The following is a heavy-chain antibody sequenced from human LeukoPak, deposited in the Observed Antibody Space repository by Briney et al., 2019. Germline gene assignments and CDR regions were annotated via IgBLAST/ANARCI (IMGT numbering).Heavy chain of an antibody. J-gene: IGHJ5*02. CDR3: ARASFWESPINWFDP. CDR1: GYTFIGYY. D-gene: IGHD3-16*01. CDR2: INPKNGGA. Sequence: VASVKVSCKTSGYTFIGYYMHWVRQAPGQGLERMGWINPKNGGANYAPSFQGRVTMTRDRSISTVYMELTRLTSDDTAVYYCARASFWESPINWFDPWGQGTLVTVSS. V-gene: IGHV1-2*07.